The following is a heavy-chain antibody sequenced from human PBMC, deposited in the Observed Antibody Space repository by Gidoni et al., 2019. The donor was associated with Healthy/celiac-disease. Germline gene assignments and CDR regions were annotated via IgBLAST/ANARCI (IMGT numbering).Heavy chain of an antibody. J-gene: IGHJ2*01. CDR2: ISASGGSS. CDR3: AKWAVAGTLGWYFDL. CDR1: GLTVSSYA. Sequence: EVQLLESGGGVVQPGGSLRLACAASGLTVSSYAMSRVRQAPGKGLGWVSAISASGGSSYYADSVNARFTISRDNSKNTRYLQMNSLSAEDTAVYYCAKWAVAGTLGWYFDLWGRGTLVTVSS. D-gene: IGHD6-19*01. V-gene: IGHV3-23*01.